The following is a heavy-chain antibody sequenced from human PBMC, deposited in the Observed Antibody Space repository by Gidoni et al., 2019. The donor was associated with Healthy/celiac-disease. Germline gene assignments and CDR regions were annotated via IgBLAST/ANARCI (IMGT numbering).Heavy chain of an antibody. J-gene: IGHJ3*02. Sequence: EVQLVESGGGLVKPGGSLRLSCAASGFTFSSYSMNWVRQAPGKGLEWVSSISSSSSYIYYADSVKGRFTISRDNAKNSLYLQMNSLRAEDTAVYYCARVGWNPPDAFDIWGQGTMVTVSS. CDR3: ARVGWNPPDAFDI. CDR1: GFTFSSYS. CDR2: ISSSSSYI. D-gene: IGHD1-1*01. V-gene: IGHV3-21*01.